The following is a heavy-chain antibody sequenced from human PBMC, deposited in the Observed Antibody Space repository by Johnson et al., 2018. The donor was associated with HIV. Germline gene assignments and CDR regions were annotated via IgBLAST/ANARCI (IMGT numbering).Heavy chain of an antibody. J-gene: IGHJ3*02. CDR3: VKDVQRARWKYDEGSFDM. D-gene: IGHD1-7*01. V-gene: IGHV3-9*01. CDR1: GFTFDAYA. CDR2: INWNGEIL. Sequence: VQVLESGGGVVRPGGSLRLSCAASGFTFDAYAMDWVRQAPGKGLEWVSGINWNGEILGYGDSVKGRFTISRDNAKNLLYLQMNSLRGEDTALYYCVKDVQRARWKYDEGSFDMWGQGKTVTVS.